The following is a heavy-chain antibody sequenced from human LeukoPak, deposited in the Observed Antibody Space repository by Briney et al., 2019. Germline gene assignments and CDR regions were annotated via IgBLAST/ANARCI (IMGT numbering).Heavy chain of an antibody. CDR3: ARAAQYQLPVQIVFEYYFDY. V-gene: IGHV3-48*03. D-gene: IGHD2-2*01. Sequence: GGSLRLSCAASGFTFSSYEMNWVRQAPGKGLEWVSYIGSSGSTIYYADSVKGRFTISRDNAKNSLYLQMNSLRAEDTAVYYCARAAQYQLPVQIVFEYYFDYWGQGTLVTVSS. J-gene: IGHJ4*02. CDR2: IGSSGSTI. CDR1: GFTFSSYE.